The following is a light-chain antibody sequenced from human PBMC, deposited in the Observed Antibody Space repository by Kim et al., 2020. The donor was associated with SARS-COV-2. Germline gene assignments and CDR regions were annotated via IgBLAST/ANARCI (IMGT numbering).Light chain of an antibody. CDR2: RDN. CDR1: NLQSKF. J-gene: IGLJ2*01. CDR3: QVWDNSLGV. Sequence: LPPGETASISCTGDNLQSKFVCWYKRTAGRSPVLVLYRDNKRPSGIPERFSGSNSGNTATLTISGTQAMDEADYYCQVWDNSLGVFGAGTQLTVL. V-gene: IGLV3-1*01.